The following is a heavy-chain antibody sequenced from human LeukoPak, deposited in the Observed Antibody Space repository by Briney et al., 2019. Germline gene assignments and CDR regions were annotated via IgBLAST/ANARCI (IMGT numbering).Heavy chain of an antibody. J-gene: IGHJ4*02. V-gene: IGHV1-18*01. CDR1: GYSFTTYG. Sequence: GASVKVSCKASGYSFTTYGISWVRQAPGQGLEWMGWISANNNNTDNVQKLQGRVTMTTDTSTSTAYMELRSLRSDDTAVYYCARDHGESDYGDYTPLGTTWGQGTLVTVSS. D-gene: IGHD4-17*01. CDR3: ARDHGESDYGDYTPLGTT. CDR2: ISANNNNT.